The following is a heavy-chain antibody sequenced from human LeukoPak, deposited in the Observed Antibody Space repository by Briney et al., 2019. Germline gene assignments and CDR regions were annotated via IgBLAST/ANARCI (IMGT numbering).Heavy chain of an antibody. CDR2: IYPYDSDT. J-gene: IGHJ4*02. Sequence: RGESLKISCEGSGYSFNSYWIGWVRQMPGKGLEWMGIIYPYDSDTRYSPSFQGQVIISADKSISTAYLQWSSLKASDTAMYYCARLRTTYDNSGFVYWGQGTLVTVSS. CDR1: GYSFNSYW. D-gene: IGHD3-22*01. V-gene: IGHV5-51*01. CDR3: ARLRTTYDNSGFVY.